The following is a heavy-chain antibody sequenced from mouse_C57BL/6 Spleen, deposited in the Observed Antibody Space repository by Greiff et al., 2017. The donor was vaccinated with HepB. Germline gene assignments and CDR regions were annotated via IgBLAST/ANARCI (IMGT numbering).Heavy chain of an antibody. CDR2: ISYDGSN. CDR3: AREEYYYGSSYSWFAY. D-gene: IGHD1-1*01. J-gene: IGHJ3*01. CDR1: GYSITSGYY. Sequence: EVQLQQSGPGLVKPSQSLSLTCSVTGYSITSGYYWNWIRQFPGNKLEWMGYISYDGSNNYNPSLKNRISITRDTSKNQFFLKLNSVTTEDTATSYCAREEYYYGSSYSWFAYWGQGTLVTVSA. V-gene: IGHV3-6*01.